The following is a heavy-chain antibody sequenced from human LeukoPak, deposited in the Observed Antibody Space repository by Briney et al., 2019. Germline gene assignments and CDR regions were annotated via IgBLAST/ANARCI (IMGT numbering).Heavy chain of an antibody. J-gene: IGHJ6*03. V-gene: IGHV4-39*07. Sequence: SETLSLTCTVSGGSISSATHYWGWIRQPPGKGLKWIGNIYYSGITDYNSSLKSRVTISVDTSKNQFSLKLSSVTAADTAVYYCARVPPWYMDVWGKWTT. CDR2: IYYSGIT. CDR1: GGSISSATHY. CDR3: ARVPPWYMDV.